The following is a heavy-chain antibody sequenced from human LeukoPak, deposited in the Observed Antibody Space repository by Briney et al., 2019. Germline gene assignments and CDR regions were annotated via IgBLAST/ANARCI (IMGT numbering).Heavy chain of an antibody. J-gene: IGHJ3*01. CDR2: IKENGSQK. Sequence: GGSLTLSCAASGFTFSSYAMHWVRQAPGKGLEWVANIKENGSQKHYVDSVKGRFTISRDNAKNLLYLQMNSLRAEDTAVYYCARERVAAASAFELWGQGTMVTVSS. V-gene: IGHV3-7*01. CDR3: ARERVAAASAFEL. CDR1: GFTFSSYA. D-gene: IGHD6-13*01.